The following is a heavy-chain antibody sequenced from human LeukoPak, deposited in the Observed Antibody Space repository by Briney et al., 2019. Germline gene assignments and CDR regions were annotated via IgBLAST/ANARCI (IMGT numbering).Heavy chain of an antibody. CDR3: AKVSNIVGATWSAYFDY. CDR1: GFTFSSYA. CDR2: ISGSGGST. V-gene: IGHV3-23*01. Sequence: GGSLRLSCAASGFTFSSYAMSWVRQAPGKGLEWVSAISGSGGSTYYADSVKGRFTISRDNSNNTLYLQMNSLRAEDTAVYYCAKVSNIVGATWSAYFDYWGQGTLVTVSS. J-gene: IGHJ4*02. D-gene: IGHD1-26*01.